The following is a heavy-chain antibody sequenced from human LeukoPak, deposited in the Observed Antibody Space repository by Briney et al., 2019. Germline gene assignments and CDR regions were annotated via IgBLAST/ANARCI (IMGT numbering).Heavy chain of an antibody. CDR3: AARRSGNYYFDH. V-gene: IGHV3-30*02. D-gene: IGHD1-26*01. Sequence: PGGSLRLSCAASGFTFSSYAMHWVRQAPGKGLEWVAFIRSDGVNTYYADSVKGRFTISRDNSKSTLYLQMNSLRPEDTAVYYCAARRSGNYYFDHWGQGTLVTVSS. CDR2: IRSDGVNT. J-gene: IGHJ4*02. CDR1: GFTFSSYA.